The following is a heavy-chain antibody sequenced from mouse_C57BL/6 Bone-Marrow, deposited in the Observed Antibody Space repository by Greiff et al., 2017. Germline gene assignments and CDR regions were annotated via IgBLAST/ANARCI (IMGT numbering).Heavy chain of an antibody. CDR2: ISSGGSYT. V-gene: IGHV5-6*01. D-gene: IGHD2-2*01. CDR3: AEYGYGDY. Sequence: EVQGVESGGDLVKPGGSLKLSCAASGFTFSSYGMSWVRQTPDKRLEWVATISSGGSYTYYPDSVKGRFTISRDNAKNTLYLQMSSLKSEDTAMYYCAEYGYGDYWGQGTSVTVSS. CDR1: GFTFSSYG. J-gene: IGHJ4*01.